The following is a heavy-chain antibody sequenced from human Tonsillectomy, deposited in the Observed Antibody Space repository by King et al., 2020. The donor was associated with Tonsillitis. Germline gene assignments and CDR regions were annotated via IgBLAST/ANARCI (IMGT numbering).Heavy chain of an antibody. J-gene: IGHJ6*02. V-gene: IGHV3-49*05. CDR1: GFTFGDYA. D-gene: IGHD6-19*01. CDR3: TRGRAAVANYYYNGMDV. CDR2: TRSKVYVGTT. Sequence: EVQLVESGGGLVKPGRSLRLSCTGSGFTFGDYAMSWFRQAPGKGLQWVGFTRSKVYVGTTEYAASVKGRFTISRDDSTRIAYLQMTSLKTEDTAVYYCTRGRAAVANYYYNGMDVWGQGTTVTVSS.